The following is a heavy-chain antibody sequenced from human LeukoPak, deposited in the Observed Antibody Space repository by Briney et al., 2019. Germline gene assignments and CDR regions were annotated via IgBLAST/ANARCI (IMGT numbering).Heavy chain of an antibody. J-gene: IGHJ4*02. CDR1: GFTFSSYG. Sequence: PGGSLRLSCAASGFTFSSYGMHWVRQAPGKGLEWVAFIRYDGSNKYYADSVKGRFTISRDNSKNTLYLQMNSLRAEDTAVYYCAKKIAAAPLDFDYWGQGTLVTVSS. D-gene: IGHD6-13*01. V-gene: IGHV3-30*02. CDR2: IRYDGSNK. CDR3: AKKIAAAPLDFDY.